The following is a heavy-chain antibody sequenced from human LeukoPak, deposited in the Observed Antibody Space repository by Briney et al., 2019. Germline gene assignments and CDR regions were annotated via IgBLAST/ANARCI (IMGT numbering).Heavy chain of an antibody. CDR2: LFYSGST. Sequence: PSETLSLTCTVSGGSISSYYWSWIRQPPGKGLEWIAYLFYSGSTDYNPSLESRVTISVDTSKNQFSLKLRSVTAADSAVYYCATVAVIRGVTYFDYWGQGTLVTVSS. V-gene: IGHV4-59*01. CDR1: GGSISSYY. J-gene: IGHJ4*02. D-gene: IGHD3-10*01. CDR3: ATVAVIRGVTYFDY.